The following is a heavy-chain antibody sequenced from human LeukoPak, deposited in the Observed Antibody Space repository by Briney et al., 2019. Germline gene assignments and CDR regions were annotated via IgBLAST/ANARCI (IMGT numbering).Heavy chain of an antibody. CDR2: INPNSGGT. J-gene: IGHJ4*02. CDR3: ARDPYGSGRADY. V-gene: IGHV1-2*02. CDR1: GYTFTGYY. Sequence: ASVKVSCKASGYTFTGYYMHWVRQAPGQGLEWMGWINPNSGGTNYAQKFQGRVTMTTDTSISTAYMELSRLRSDDTAVYYCARDPYGSGRADYWGQGTLVTVSS. D-gene: IGHD2-15*01.